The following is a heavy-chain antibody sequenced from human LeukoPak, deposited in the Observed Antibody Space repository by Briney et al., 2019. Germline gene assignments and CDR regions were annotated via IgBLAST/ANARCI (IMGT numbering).Heavy chain of an antibody. J-gene: IGHJ4*02. CDR1: GFTFSSYG. CDR3: ENVDYGGNFDY. Sequence: GGSLRLSCAASGFTFSSYGMHWVRQAPGKGLEWVAVISYDGSNKYYADSVKGRFTISRDSSKNTLYLQMNSLRAEDTAVYYCENVDYGGNFDYWGQGTLVTVSS. CDR2: ISYDGSNK. D-gene: IGHD4-23*01. V-gene: IGHV3-30*03.